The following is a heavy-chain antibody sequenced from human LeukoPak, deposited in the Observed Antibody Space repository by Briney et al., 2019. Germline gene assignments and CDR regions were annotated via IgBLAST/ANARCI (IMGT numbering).Heavy chain of an antibody. CDR2: IYTSGST. Sequence: SETLSLTCTVSGGSISTGIYYWSWIRQPAGKGLEWIGRIYTSGSTNYNPSLKSRVTISVDTSKNQFSLKLSSVTAADTAVYYCARIYGSGDAFDIWGQGTMVTVSS. CDR3: ARIYGSGDAFDI. V-gene: IGHV4-61*02. D-gene: IGHD3-10*01. CDR1: GGSISTGIYY. J-gene: IGHJ3*02.